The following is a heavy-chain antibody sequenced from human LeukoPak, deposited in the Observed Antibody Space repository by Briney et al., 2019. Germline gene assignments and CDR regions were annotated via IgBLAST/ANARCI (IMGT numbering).Heavy chain of an antibody. CDR1: GFTFSSYA. V-gene: IGHV3-23*01. J-gene: IGHJ6*02. Sequence: GKSLRLSCAASGFTFSSYAMTWVRQAPGKGLEWVSTISGRDGSTNYADSVKGRFTISRDNSKNTLYLQMNSLRAEDTAVYYCAKYVSARGPPYALAVWGQGTTVTVSS. CDR3: AKYVSARGPPYALAV. D-gene: IGHD2/OR15-2a*01. CDR2: ISGRDGST.